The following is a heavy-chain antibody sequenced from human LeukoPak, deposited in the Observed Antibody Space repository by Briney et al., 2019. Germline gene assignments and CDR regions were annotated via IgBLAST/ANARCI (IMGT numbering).Heavy chain of an antibody. CDR2: INSDGSST. J-gene: IGHJ4*02. V-gene: IGHV3-74*01. CDR1: GFTFSSYW. Sequence: PGGSLRLSCAASGFTFSSYWMHWVRQAPGKGLVWVSRINSDGSSTIYADSVKGRFTISRDNAKNTLYLQMNSLRAEDTAVYYCARGGSYYESLPDYWGQGTLVTVSS. CDR3: ARGGSYYESLPDY. D-gene: IGHD1-26*01.